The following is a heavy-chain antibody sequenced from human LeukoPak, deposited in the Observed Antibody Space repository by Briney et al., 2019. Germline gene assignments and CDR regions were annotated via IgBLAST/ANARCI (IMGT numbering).Heavy chain of an antibody. CDR1: GYTFTSYG. J-gene: IGHJ5*02. Sequence: ASVKVSCKASGYTFTSYGISWVRQAPGQGLEWMGWISAYNGNTNYAQKLQGRVTVTTDTSTSTAYMELRSLRSDDTAVYYCARDALRAGPEGFYDYVWGSYADPWGQGTLVTVSS. D-gene: IGHD3-16*01. CDR2: ISAYNGNT. CDR3: ARDALRAGPEGFYDYVWGSYADP. V-gene: IGHV1-18*01.